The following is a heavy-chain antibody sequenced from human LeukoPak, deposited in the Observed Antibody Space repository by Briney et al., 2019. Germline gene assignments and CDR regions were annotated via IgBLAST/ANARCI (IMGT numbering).Heavy chain of an antibody. CDR1: GFTLSSYW. J-gene: IGHJ3*02. Sequence: GGSLRLSCAASGFTLSSYWMSWVRQAPGKGLEWVANIKQDGSERYYVDSVKGRFTISRDNAKNSLYLQMNSLRAEDTAVYYCARDDGITIFGVVFSEAFDIWGQGTMVTVSS. CDR2: IKQDGSER. V-gene: IGHV3-7*01. D-gene: IGHD3-3*01. CDR3: ARDDGITIFGVVFSEAFDI.